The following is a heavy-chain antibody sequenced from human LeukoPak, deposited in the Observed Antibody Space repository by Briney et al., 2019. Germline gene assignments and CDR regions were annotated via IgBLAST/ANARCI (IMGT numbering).Heavy chain of an antibody. CDR3: AKDLYGFVGYSYGFS. V-gene: IGHV3-23*01. CDR1: GFTFSSYA. D-gene: IGHD5-18*01. J-gene: IGHJ4*02. Sequence: PGGSLRLSCAASGFTFSSYAMSWVRQAPGKGLEWVSAISGSGGSAYYADSVKGRFTISRDNSKNTLYLQMNSLRAEDTAVYYCAKDLYGFVGYSYGFSWGQGTLVTVSS. CDR2: ISGSGGSA.